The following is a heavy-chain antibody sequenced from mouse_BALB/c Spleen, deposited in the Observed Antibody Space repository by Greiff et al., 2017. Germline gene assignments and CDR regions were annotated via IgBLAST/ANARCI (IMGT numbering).Heavy chain of an antibody. V-gene: IGHV1-14*01. Sequence: EVQLQESGPELVKPGASVKMSCKASGYTFTSYVMHWVKQKPGQGLEWIGYINPYNDGTKYNEKFKGKATLTSDKSSSTAYMELSSLTSEDSAVYYCARDYYGSSYDFDYWGQGTTLTVSS. J-gene: IGHJ2*01. D-gene: IGHD1-1*01. CDR1: GYTFTSYV. CDR3: ARDYYGSSYDFDY. CDR2: INPYNDGT.